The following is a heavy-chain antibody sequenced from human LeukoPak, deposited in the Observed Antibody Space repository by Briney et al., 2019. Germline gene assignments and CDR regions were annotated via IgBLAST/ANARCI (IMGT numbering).Heavy chain of an antibody. CDR1: GFTFSNYW. D-gene: IGHD2-8*01. J-gene: IGHJ6*02. CDR2: VNRDGSET. CDR3: ARNNGMDL. Sequence: PGRSLRLSCAASGFTFSNYWMSWVRQAPGRGAEWVANVNRDGSETYYLDCGKGRFTISNDNAKNSLDLQMNSLRAEDTALYPCARNNGMDLWGHGTPVIVSS. V-gene: IGHV3-7*03.